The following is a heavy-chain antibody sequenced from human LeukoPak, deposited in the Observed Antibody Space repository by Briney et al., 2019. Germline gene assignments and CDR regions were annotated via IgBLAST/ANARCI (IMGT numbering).Heavy chain of an antibody. D-gene: IGHD6-19*01. CDR1: GFTFSSYA. CDR3: ARDRADSSGWFNYWYFAL. CDR2: IYSGGST. Sequence: GGSLRLSCAASGFTFSSYAMSWVRQAPGKGLEWVSAIYSGGSTYYADSVKGRFTISRDNSKNTLYLQMNSLRTEDTAVYYCARDRADSSGWFNYWYFALWGRGTLVTVSS. J-gene: IGHJ2*01. V-gene: IGHV3-53*01.